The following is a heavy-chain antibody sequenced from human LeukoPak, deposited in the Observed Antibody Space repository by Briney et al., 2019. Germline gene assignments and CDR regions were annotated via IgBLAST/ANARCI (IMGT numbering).Heavy chain of an antibody. D-gene: IGHD2-15*01. CDR3: AKSGLNRSDY. CDR1: GFIFSHYG. Sequence: GGSLRLSCAASGFIFSHYGMNWVRQAPGKGLEWVSGITSRSTTYYADSVKGRFTISRDNSKNTLYLQVNSLRAEDTAVYYCAKSGLNRSDYWGQGTLVTVAS. CDR2: ITSRSTT. V-gene: IGHV3-23*01. J-gene: IGHJ4*02.